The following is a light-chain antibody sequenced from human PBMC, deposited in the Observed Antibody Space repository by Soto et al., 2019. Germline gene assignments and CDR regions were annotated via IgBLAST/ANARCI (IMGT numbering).Light chain of an antibody. CDR2: DTS. J-gene: IGKJ1*01. CDR1: QIVSRR. Sequence: EIVVTQSPATLSASPGERVTLSCRASQIVSRRLAWYQQRLGQVPRLLIYDTSTRAPGISARFSGSGSGTEFTLTISSLQSEDFAVYYCQEYIHWPPGMFGSGTTVDIK. V-gene: IGKV3-15*01. CDR3: QEYIHWPPGM.